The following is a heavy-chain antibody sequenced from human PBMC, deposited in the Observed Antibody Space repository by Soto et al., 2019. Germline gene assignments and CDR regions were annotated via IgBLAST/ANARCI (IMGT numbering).Heavy chain of an antibody. J-gene: IGHJ4*02. CDR2: IHHRGTA. D-gene: IGHD1-1*01. CDR3: ARTPYRLALGTALCYFDE. CDR1: GASITSSY. Sequence: PWETLSLTCNVSGASITSSYWSWIRQPPGKGLEWVAYIHHRGTANYNPSLQSRGTTSVDTSKNQVSLKMSSAPAADTAPYFCARTPYRLALGTALCYFDEWGPGTMVTVSS. V-gene: IGHV4-59*01.